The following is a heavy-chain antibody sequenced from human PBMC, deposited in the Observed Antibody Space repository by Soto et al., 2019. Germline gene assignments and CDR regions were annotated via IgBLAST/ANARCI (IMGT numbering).Heavy chain of an antibody. V-gene: IGHV1-18*01. D-gene: IGHD6-13*01. CDR1: GYTFTSYG. J-gene: IGHJ4*02. Sequence: ASVKVSCKASGYTFTSYGISWVRQAPGQGLEWMGWISAYNGNTNYAQKLQGRVTMTTDTSTSTAYMELRSLRSDDTAVYYCARVGSRSPISLIAAAAXDYWGQGTLVTVSS. CDR3: ARVGSRSPISLIAAAAXDY. CDR2: ISAYNGNT.